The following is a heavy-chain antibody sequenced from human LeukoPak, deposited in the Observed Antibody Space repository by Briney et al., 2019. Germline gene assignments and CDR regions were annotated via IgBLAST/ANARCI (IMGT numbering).Heavy chain of an antibody. CDR1: GGSISSYY. V-gene: IGHV4-59*08. J-gene: IGHJ5*02. CDR3: ARRYCSGGSCYWFDP. D-gene: IGHD2-15*01. Sequence: SETLSLTCTVSGGSISSYYWSWIRQPPGKGLEWIGYINYSGSTNYNPSLKSRVTISVDTSKNQFSLKLSSVTAADTAVYYCARRYCSGGSCYWFDPWGQGTLVTVSS. CDR2: INYSGST.